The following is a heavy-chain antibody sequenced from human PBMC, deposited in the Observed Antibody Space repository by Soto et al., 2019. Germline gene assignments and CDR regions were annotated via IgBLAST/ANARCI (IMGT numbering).Heavy chain of an antibody. CDR2: VYYTGST. V-gene: IGHV4-59*02. CDR3: ARGRKVRNYADDSSDYFYFFDY. D-gene: IGHD3-22*01. J-gene: IGHJ4*02. CDR1: GXSVSTFE. Sequence: XTLSLPCTVSGXSVSTFEWCWMRQSPGREVELIGYVYYTGSTNYNPSLKSRFTISVDRYKNKFSLKLTSANAADTAVYYCARGRKVRNYADDSSDYFYFFDYWGQGTQVTVSS.